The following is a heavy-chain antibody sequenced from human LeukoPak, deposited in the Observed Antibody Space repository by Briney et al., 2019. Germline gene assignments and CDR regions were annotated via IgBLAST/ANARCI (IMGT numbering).Heavy chain of an antibody. Sequence: SETLSLTCTVSGYSISSGYCWGWVRQPPGKGLEWIGSFYHSGSPYYNPSLNSRVTISLDTSKNHFSLKLNSVTAADTAIYYCVREGYCSSTSCYDDAFDIWGQGTMVTVSS. D-gene: IGHD2-2*01. CDR3: VREGYCSSTSCYDDAFDI. V-gene: IGHV4-38-2*02. CDR2: FYHSGSP. J-gene: IGHJ3*02. CDR1: GYSISSGYC.